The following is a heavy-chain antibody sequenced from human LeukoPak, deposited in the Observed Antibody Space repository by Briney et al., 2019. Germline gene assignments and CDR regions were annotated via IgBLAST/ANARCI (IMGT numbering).Heavy chain of an antibody. CDR3: ARVTGSIDY. J-gene: IGHJ4*02. V-gene: IGHV1-8*01. Sequence: ASVKVSCKASGYTFTSYDINWVRQATGQGLEWMGWMNPKSGNTDYAQKFPGRLTMTRDTPISTAYMNLSSLRSEDTAVYYCARVTGSIDYWGQGTLVTVSS. CDR1: GYTFTSYD. CDR2: MNPKSGNT. D-gene: IGHD1-26*01.